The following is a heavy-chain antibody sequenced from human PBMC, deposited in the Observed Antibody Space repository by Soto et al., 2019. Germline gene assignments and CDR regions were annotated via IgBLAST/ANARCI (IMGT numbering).Heavy chain of an antibody. CDR3: ARGVAATLLFRG. J-gene: IGHJ4*02. CDR2: INSDGSST. V-gene: IGHV3-74*01. D-gene: IGHD2-15*01. Sequence: EVQLVESGGGLVQPGGSLRLSCAASGFTFSSYWMHWVRQAPGKGLVWVSRINSDGSSTSYADSVKGRFTISRDNAKNKLYLQMNSLRAEDAAVYYCARGVAATLLFRGRGQGTLVTVSS. CDR1: GFTFSSYW.